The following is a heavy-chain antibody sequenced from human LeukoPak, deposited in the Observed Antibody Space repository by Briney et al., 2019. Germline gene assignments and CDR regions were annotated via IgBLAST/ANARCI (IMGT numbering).Heavy chain of an antibody. CDR2: IIPIFGIA. V-gene: IGHV1-69*04. CDR1: GGTFSSYA. CDR3: ARDHFPHVYYYDSSGYLAGMDV. D-gene: IGHD3-22*01. J-gene: IGHJ6*02. Sequence: GASVKVSCKASGGTFSSYAISWVRQAPGQGLEWMGRIIPIFGIANYAQKFQGRVTITADKSTSTAYMELSSLRSEDTAVYYCARDHFPHVYYYDSSGYLAGMDVWGRGTTVTVSS.